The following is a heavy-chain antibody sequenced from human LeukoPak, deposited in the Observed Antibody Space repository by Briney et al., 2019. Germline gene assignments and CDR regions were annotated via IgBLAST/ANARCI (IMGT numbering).Heavy chain of an antibody. CDR1: GFTFSSYG. CDR3: AKDGGGFCSGVSCYPRD. V-gene: IGHV3-30*18. D-gene: IGHD2-15*01. J-gene: IGHJ4*02. CDR2: ILNDGSNK. Sequence: GESQRLSCAASGFTFSSYGMHWVRQAPGKGLEWVAIILNDGSNKYYADSVKGRFTISRDNSKNTLYLQMNSLRAEDTAVYYCAKDGGGFCSGVSCYPRDWGQGTLVTVSS.